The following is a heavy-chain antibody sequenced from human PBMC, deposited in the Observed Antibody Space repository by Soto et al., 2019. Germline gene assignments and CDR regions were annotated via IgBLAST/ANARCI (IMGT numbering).Heavy chain of an antibody. D-gene: IGHD3-22*01. J-gene: IGHJ4*02. CDR3: ASRYYYDSSGYYPSGFHY. Sequence: QVQLQESGPGLVKPSQTLSLTCTVSGGSISSCDYYWSWIRQPPGNGLEWIGYVYYSGSTYYNPSLKNRVTISVHESKNQFPLKLCSVNAAVTAVQYCASRYYYDSSGYYPSGFHYWVQCTLVTLCS. V-gene: IGHV4-30-4*01. CDR1: GGSISSCDYY. CDR2: VYYSGST.